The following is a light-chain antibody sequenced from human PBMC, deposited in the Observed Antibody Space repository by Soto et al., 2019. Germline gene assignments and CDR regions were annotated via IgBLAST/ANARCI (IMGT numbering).Light chain of an antibody. CDR1: QSISSW. CDR3: QQYNSYWT. CDR2: DAS. Sequence: DIQMPQSPSTLSASVGETVTITSRASQSISSWLAWYQQKPGKAPKLLIYDASSLESGVPSRFSGSGSGTEFTLTISSLQPDDFATYYCQQYNSYWTFGQGTKVE. V-gene: IGKV1-5*01. J-gene: IGKJ1*01.